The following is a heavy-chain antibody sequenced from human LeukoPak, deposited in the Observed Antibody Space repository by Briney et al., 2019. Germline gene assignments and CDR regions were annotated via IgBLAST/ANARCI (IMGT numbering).Heavy chain of an antibody. CDR2: ISVYGST. CDR3: AQEGGA. Sequence: PGGSLRLSCAASGFTFSSYGMSWVRQAPGKGLEWVSAISVYGSTFYADSVQGRFTISRDNSKNTVSLQMNSLRSDDTAVYYCAQEGGAWGQGTLVVVSS. J-gene: IGHJ5*02. D-gene: IGHD3-16*01. V-gene: IGHV3-23*01. CDR1: GFTFSSYG.